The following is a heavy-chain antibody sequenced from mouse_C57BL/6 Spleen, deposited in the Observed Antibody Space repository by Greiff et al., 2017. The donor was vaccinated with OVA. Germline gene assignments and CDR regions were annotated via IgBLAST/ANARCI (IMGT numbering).Heavy chain of an antibody. J-gene: IGHJ2*01. Sequence: EVQLQQSGPELVKPGASVKISCKASGYSFTDYNMNWVKQSHGKSLEWIGVINPNYGTTSYNQKFKGKATLTVDQSSSTAYMQLNSLTSEDSAVYYCARCFYGSSYGYFDYWGQGTTLTVSS. CDR3: ARCFYGSSYGYFDY. V-gene: IGHV1-39*01. CDR2: INPNYGTT. CDR1: GYSFTDYN. D-gene: IGHD1-1*01.